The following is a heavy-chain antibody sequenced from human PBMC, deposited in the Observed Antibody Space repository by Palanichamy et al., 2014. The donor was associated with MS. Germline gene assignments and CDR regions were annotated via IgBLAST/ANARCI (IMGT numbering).Heavy chain of an antibody. D-gene: IGHD6-13*01. Sequence: LDSVKGRITVSRDNAKNSVYLYISSLRAEDTAVYYCTRDIATSATAERFDVWGQGTVVTVSS. CDR3: TRDIATSATAERFDV. J-gene: IGHJ3*01. V-gene: IGHV3-7*04.